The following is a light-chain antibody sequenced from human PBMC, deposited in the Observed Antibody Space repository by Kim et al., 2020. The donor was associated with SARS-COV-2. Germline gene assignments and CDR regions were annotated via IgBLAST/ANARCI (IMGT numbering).Light chain of an antibody. CDR1: SSDVGCYNY. V-gene: IGLV2-14*04. CDR2: DVS. Sequence: PGHPITYPCAGTSSDVGCYNYVSSYQQHPGKAPKLMIYDVSNRPSGVSNRFSGSTSGNTASLTISGLQAEDEADYYCSSYTSSSRVFGGGTQLTVL. J-gene: IGLJ3*02. CDR3: SSYTSSSRV.